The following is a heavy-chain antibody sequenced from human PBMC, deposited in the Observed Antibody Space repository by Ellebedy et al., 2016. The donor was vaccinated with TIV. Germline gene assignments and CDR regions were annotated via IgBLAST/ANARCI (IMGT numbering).Heavy chain of an antibody. CDR2: IDYSGNT. J-gene: IGHJ4*02. D-gene: IGHD2-2*01. CDR3: VRFKDFQHAADY. Sequence: MPSETLSLTCSVSGGSISSTSYYWGWIRQPPGKGLEWLGTIDYSGNTYYNPSLRNRVTISVDASRNQFSLNLSSMTAADTAVFFCVRFKDFQHAADYWGQGALVTVSS. V-gene: IGHV4-39*01. CDR1: GGSISSTSYY.